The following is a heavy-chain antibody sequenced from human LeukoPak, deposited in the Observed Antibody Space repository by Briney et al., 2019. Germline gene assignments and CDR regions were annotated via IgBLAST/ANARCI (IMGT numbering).Heavy chain of an antibody. Sequence: PGGSLRLSCAASGFTFDDYGMSWVRQAPGKGLEWVSGINWNGGSTGYADSVKGRFTISRDNAKNSLYLQMNSLRAEDTALYYRARDGLRPPYWYFDLWGRGTLVTVSS. CDR2: INWNGGST. CDR1: GFTFDDYG. J-gene: IGHJ2*01. D-gene: IGHD4-17*01. V-gene: IGHV3-20*04. CDR3: ARDGLRPPYWYFDL.